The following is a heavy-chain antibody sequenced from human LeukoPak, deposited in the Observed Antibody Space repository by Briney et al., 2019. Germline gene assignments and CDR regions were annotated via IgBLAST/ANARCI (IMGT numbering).Heavy chain of an antibody. CDR3: TRGDRGYAESLY. D-gene: IGHD5-12*01. CDR1: GFSFREHW. CDR2: IKEDGNED. Sequence: GGSLRLSCTVSGFSFREHWMSRVRRAPGKGLEWVGNIKEDGNEDYYVDSVEGRFVIFRDNAKNSLYLQMHSLRAEDTAVYYCTRGDRGYAESLYWGRGTLVTVSS. J-gene: IGHJ4*02. V-gene: IGHV3-7*02.